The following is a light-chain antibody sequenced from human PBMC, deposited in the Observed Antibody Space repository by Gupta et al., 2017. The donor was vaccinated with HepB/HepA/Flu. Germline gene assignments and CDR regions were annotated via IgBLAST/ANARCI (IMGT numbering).Light chain of an antibody. V-gene: IGKV1-5*03. J-gene: IGKJ1*01. Sequence: DIQMTQSPSTLSASVGDRVTIACRASQSIGSRLAWYQQKPGKAPKLLIYKASSLDAGVPSRFSGSGSGTEFTLTISSLQPDDFATYYCQQVNDPKTFGQGTKVEIK. CDR1: QSIGSR. CDR3: QQVNDPKT. CDR2: KAS.